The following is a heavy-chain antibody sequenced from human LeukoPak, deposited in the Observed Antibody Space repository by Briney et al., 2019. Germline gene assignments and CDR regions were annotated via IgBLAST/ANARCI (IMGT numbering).Heavy chain of an antibody. CDR2: IDHSGYT. Sequence: SETLSLTCTVSGGSINNYYWTWLRQPPGKGLEWIGYIDHSGYTNYNPSLKSRVTISVGTSKNQFSLKLKSVTAADTAVYYCARDIASASGKFYFDYWGQGTQVTVSS. CDR3: ARDIASASGKFYFDY. CDR1: GGSINNYY. J-gene: IGHJ4*02. D-gene: IGHD3-10*01. V-gene: IGHV4-59*01.